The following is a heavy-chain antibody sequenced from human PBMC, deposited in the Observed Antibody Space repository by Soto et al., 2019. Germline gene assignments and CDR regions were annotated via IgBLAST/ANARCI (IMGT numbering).Heavy chain of an antibody. CDR2: INPSGGRT. J-gene: IGHJ4*02. CDR3: ARGELLRYFVY. D-gene: IGHD3-9*01. V-gene: IGHV1-46*01. Sequence: QVQLVQSGAEVKKPGASVKVSCKASGYTFTSYYMHWVRQAPGQGLEWMGIINPSGGRTSYAQKFQGRVPMTRDTSTSTVYMELSSLRSEDTAVYYCARGELLRYFVYWGQGTLVTVSS. CDR1: GYTFTSYY.